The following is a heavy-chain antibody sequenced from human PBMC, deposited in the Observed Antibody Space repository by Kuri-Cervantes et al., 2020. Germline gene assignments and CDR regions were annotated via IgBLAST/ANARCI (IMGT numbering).Heavy chain of an antibody. CDR2: IWYDGSNK. CDR3: ARDPEGIVVVPAAPGEQSASDY. D-gene: IGHD2-2*01. Sequence: LSLTCAASGFTFSDSGIHWVRQAPGKGLEWVAVIWYDGSNKYYADSVKGRSTISRDNSKNTLYLQMNSLRAEDTAVYYCARDPEGIVVVPAAPGEQSASDYWGQGTLVTVSS. CDR1: GFTFSDSG. V-gene: IGHV3-33*08. J-gene: IGHJ4*02.